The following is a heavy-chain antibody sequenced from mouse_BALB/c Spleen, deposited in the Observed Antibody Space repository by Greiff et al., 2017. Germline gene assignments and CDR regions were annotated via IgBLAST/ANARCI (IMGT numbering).Heavy chain of an antibody. D-gene: IGHD1-1*01. V-gene: IGHV2-9*02. J-gene: IGHJ4*01. CDR3: ATHYYGSSYYAMDY. CDR2: IWAGGST. CDR1: GFSLTSYG. Sequence: VKVEESGPGLVAPSQSLSITCTVSGFSLTSYGVHWVRQPPGKGLEWLGVIWAGGSTNYNSALMSRLSISKDNSKSQVFLKMNSLQTDDTAMYYCATHYYGSSYYAMDYWGQGTSVTVSS.